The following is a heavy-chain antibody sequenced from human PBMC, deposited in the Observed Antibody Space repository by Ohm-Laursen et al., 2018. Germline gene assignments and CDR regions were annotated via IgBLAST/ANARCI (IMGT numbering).Heavy chain of an antibody. D-gene: IGHD6-19*01. CDR1: GFAFSNHW. CDR3: VGGRGWSE. CDR2: LKQDGNDK. J-gene: IGHJ4*02. V-gene: IGHV3-7*01. Sequence: SLRLSCTASGFAFSNHWMSWVRQAPGKGLEWVANLKQDGNDKYYVDSVKGRFTISRDNAKNSLYLQMNSLRVGDTAVYYCVGGRGWSEWGQGTLVTVSS.